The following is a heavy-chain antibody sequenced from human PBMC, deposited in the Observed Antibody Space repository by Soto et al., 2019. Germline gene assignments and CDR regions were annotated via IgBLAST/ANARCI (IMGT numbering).Heavy chain of an antibody. Sequence: QGKGLEGVAVISHDRSNKHYAASVKVRFTISRDNSKTALYLQMNSLRAEDTAVYYCARDRFFFSSRRRHTSCSLGLGILLNRSSDL. J-gene: IGHJ2*01. D-gene: IGHD2-2*01. CDR3: ARDRFFFSSRRRHTSCSLGLGILLNRSSDL. CDR2: ISHDRSNK. V-gene: IGHV3-30-3*01.